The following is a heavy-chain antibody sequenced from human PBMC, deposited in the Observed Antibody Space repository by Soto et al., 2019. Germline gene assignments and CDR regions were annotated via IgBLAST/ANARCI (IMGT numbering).Heavy chain of an antibody. CDR1: GFTFSSYS. CDR3: ARVEPSSLIYSLDY. CDR2: ISSSSSTI. V-gene: IGHV3-48*01. D-gene: IGHD2-15*01. Sequence: EVQLVESGGGLVQPGGSLRLSCAASGFTFSSYSMNWVRQAPGKGLEWVSYISSSSSTIYYADSVKGRFTISRDNAKNSLYLQMNSLRADDTAVYYCARVEPSSLIYSLDYWGQGTMVTVSS. J-gene: IGHJ4*02.